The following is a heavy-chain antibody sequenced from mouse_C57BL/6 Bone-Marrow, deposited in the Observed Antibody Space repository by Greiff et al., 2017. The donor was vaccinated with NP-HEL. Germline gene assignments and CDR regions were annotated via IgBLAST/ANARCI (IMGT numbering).Heavy chain of an antibody. CDR3: ARDWVWYFDV. CDR2: IYPRSGNT. CDR1: GYTFTSYG. Sequence: QVQLQQSGAELARPGASVTLSCKASGYTFTSYGIRWVKQRPGQGLEWIGEIYPRSGNTYYTEKFKGKATLTADKSSSTAYMELRSLTAEDSAVCFYARDWVWYFDVWGTGTTVTVSS. V-gene: IGHV1-81*01. D-gene: IGHD4-1*01. J-gene: IGHJ1*03.